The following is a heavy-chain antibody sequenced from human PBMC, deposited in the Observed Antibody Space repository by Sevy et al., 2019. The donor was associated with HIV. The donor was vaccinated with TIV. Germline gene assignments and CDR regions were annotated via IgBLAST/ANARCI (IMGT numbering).Heavy chain of an antibody. V-gene: IGHV3-23*01. D-gene: IGHD2-8*01. CDR3: AREGCTKPHDY. CDR2: LSFGGGEI. CDR1: GFTFSKYS. J-gene: IGHJ4*02. Sequence: GGSLRLSCAASGFTFSKYSMSWVRQPPGKGLEWVSTLSFGGGEINYGDSVKGRFTISRDNSKSSVYLQMNNLGPEDTAVYYCAREGCTKPHDYWGQGTLVTVSS.